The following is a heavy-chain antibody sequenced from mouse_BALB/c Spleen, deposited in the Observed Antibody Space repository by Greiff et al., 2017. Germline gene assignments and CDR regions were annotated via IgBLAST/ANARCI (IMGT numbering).Heavy chain of an antibody. CDR2: IYPGGGYT. CDR3: ARSSDAMDY. D-gene: IGHD3-1*01. CDR1: GYTFTNYW. J-gene: IGHJ4*01. V-gene: IGHV1-63*02. Sequence: VQLQQSGAELVRPGTSVKISCKASGYTFTNYWLGWVKQRPGHGIEWIGDIYPGGGYTNYNEKFKGKATLTADTSSSTAYMQLSSLTSEDSAVYFCARSSDAMDYWGQGTSVTVSS.